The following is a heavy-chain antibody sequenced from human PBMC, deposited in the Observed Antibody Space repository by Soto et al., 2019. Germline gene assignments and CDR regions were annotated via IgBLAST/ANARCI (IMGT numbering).Heavy chain of an antibody. CDR1: GFTFSSYA. CDR3: AKLHRGGSTLGGAYYLDY. D-gene: IGHD1-26*01. V-gene: IGHV3-23*01. J-gene: IGHJ4*02. CDR2: ISGSGGST. Sequence: EVQLLESGGCLVQPGGSLRLACAASGFTFSSYAMSWVRQAPGKGLEWVSAISGSGGSTYYADSVKGRSTISSDNSQNPHYLQMTGLRDDDTAVYYCAKLHRGGSTLGGAYYLDYCGKGSLVTVS.